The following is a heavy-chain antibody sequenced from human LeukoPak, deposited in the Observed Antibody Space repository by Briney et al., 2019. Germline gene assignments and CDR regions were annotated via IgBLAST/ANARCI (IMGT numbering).Heavy chain of an antibody. V-gene: IGHV4-59*01. D-gene: IGHD1-26*01. J-gene: IGHJ4*02. Sequence: SETLSLTCSVSGDSISSYYWSWIRQPPGKGLEWIGYIYYSGSTNYNPSLKSRVTISVDTSKNQLSLKLTSVTAADTAVYYCARSSWTYSHPFDYWGQGTLVTVSS. CDR3: ARSSWTYSHPFDY. CDR2: IYYSGST. CDR1: GDSISSYY.